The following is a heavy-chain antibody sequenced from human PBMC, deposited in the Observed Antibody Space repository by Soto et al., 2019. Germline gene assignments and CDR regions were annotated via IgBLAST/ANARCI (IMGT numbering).Heavy chain of an antibody. D-gene: IGHD1-26*01. J-gene: IGHJ4*02. CDR3: ATLLGDVSTFDN. V-gene: IGHV3-7*01. CDR2: IIQDGSVQ. CDR1: GFTFSSRW. Sequence: EVHLVESGGQVVQPGASLIVSCAGSGFTFSSRWMNWVRQAPGKGLEWVASIIQDGSVQYYVDSVRGRFTISRDNAQNSLYLQMDSLRVEDTAVYYCATLLGDVSTFDNWGQGTLVTVSS.